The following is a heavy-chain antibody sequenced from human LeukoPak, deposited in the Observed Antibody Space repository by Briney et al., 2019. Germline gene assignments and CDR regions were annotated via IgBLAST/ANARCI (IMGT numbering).Heavy chain of an antibody. Sequence: GASVKVSCKASGYTFTDYYIHWVRQAPGQGLEWMGWINPKSVDTRYAQKFQDRVTMTSDTSITTAYMELSGLRSDDTALYYCARGSEVGGTEKNALDIWGQGTMVTVSS. J-gene: IGHJ3*02. CDR2: INPKSVDT. CDR1: GYTFTDYY. CDR3: ARGSEVGGTEKNALDI. V-gene: IGHV1-2*02. D-gene: IGHD1-26*01.